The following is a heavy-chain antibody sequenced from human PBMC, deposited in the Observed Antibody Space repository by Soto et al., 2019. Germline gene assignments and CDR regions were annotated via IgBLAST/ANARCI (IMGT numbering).Heavy chain of an antibody. J-gene: IGHJ4*02. CDR2: IIPIFGTA. V-gene: IGHV1-69*06. D-gene: IGHD3-9*01. Sequence: SVKVSCKASGGTFSSYAISWVRQAPGQGLEWMGGIIPIFGTANYAQKFQGRVTITADKSTSTAYMELSSLRSEDTAVFYCARTLRYFDWFLVDYWGRGTRVTVSS. CDR1: GGTFSSYA. CDR3: ARTLRYFDWFLVDY.